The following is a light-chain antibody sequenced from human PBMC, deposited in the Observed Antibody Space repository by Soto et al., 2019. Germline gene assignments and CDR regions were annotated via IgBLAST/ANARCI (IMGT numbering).Light chain of an antibody. J-gene: IGLJ2*01. CDR3: CSYTSSSTLVI. Sequence: QSALTQPASVSGSPGQSITISCTGTSSDVGGYILVSWYQQHPGKAPKLMIYEGSKRPSGVSNRFSGSKSGNTASLTISGLQAEDEAHYYCCSYTSSSTLVIFGGGTKLTVL. V-gene: IGLV2-14*02. CDR2: EGS. CDR1: SSDVGGYIL.